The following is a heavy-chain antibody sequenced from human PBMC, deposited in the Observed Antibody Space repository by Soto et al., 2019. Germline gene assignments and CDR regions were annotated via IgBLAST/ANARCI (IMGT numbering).Heavy chain of an antibody. Sequence: QVQVVQSGAEVKKPGSSVRVSCKYSGGTSSSSAITWMRQAPGQGLEWMGGIIPILDTTDYAQKFQGRVTFPADESTSTVYSALSSPTSENTAGSYWASGGTTGHRRFDFWGQGTLDTVSS. J-gene: IGHJ4*02. CDR2: IIPILDTT. CDR3: ASGGTTGHRRFDF. D-gene: IGHD1-1*01. CDR1: GGTSSSSA. V-gene: IGHV1-69*01.